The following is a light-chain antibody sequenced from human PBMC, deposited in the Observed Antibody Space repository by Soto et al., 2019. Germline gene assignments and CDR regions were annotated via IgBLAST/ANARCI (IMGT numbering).Light chain of an antibody. V-gene: IGLV2-8*01. CDR3: TSYVGNDIWV. Sequence: QSALTQPPSASGSPGQSVTISCTGTSSDVGAYKYVSWYQQYPGKAPKLINYEVTKRPSGVPDRFSGSKSGNTASLTVSGLHAEDEDDYYCTSYVGNDIWVFGGGTKVTVL. CDR1: SSDVGAYKY. J-gene: IGLJ3*02. CDR2: EVT.